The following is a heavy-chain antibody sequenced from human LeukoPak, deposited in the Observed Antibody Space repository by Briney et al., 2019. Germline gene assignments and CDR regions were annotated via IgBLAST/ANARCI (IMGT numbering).Heavy chain of an antibody. V-gene: IGHV4-61*02. CDR2: IYTSGST. CDR3: ARAIVGATRGYYYGMDV. CDR1: GYSISSGYY. D-gene: IGHD1-26*01. J-gene: IGHJ6*02. Sequence: SETLSLTCAVSGYSISSGYYWGWIRQPAGKGLEWIGRIYTSGSTNYNPSLKSRVTISVDTSKNQFSLKLSSVTAADTAVYYCARAIVGATRGYYYGMDVWGQGTTVTVSS.